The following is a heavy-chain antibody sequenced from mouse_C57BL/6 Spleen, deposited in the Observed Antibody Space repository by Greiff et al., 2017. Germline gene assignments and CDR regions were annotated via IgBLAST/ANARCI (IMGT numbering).Heavy chain of an antibody. CDR1: GFNIKDYY. J-gene: IGHJ4*01. CDR2: IDPEDGET. CDR3: AGSSPYAMDY. D-gene: IGHD1-1*01. V-gene: IGHV14-2*01. Sequence: VQLQQSGAELVKPGASVKLSCTASGFNIKDYYMHWVKQRTEQGLEWIGRIDPEDGETKYATKFQGKATITADTSSNTAYLQLSSLTSEDTAVYYCAGSSPYAMDYWGQGTSVTVSS.